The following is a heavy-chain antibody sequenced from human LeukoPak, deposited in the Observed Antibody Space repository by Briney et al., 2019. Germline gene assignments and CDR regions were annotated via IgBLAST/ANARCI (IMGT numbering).Heavy chain of an antibody. V-gene: IGHV3-23*01. CDR1: GFTFSSYA. D-gene: IGHD5-12*01. CDR2: ISGSGGST. J-gene: IGHJ4*02. Sequence: GGSLRLSCAASGFTFSSYAMSWVRQAPGKGLEWVSAISGSGGSTYYADSVKGRFTISRDNSKNTLYLQMNSLRVEDTAVYYCARARGGYDLDYWGQGTLVTVSS. CDR3: ARARGGYDLDY.